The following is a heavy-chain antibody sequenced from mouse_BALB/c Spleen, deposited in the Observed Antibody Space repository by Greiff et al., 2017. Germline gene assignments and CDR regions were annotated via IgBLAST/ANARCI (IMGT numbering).Heavy chain of an antibody. CDR3: ARALAYYGNYRFAY. CDR1: GYTFSSYW. V-gene: IGHV1-9*01. Sequence: VQLQHSGAELMKPGASVKISCKATGYTFSSYWIEWVKQRPGHGLEWIGEILPGSGSTNYNEKFKGKATFTADTSSNTAYMQLSSLTSEDSAVYYCARALAYYGNYRFAYWGQGTLVTVSA. J-gene: IGHJ3*01. D-gene: IGHD2-10*01. CDR2: ILPGSGST.